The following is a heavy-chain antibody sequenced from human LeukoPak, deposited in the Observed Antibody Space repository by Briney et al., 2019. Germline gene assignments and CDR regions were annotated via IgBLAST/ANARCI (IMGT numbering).Heavy chain of an antibody. J-gene: IGHJ3*02. CDR1: GGSISSSNW. Sequence: SETLSLTCAVSGGSISSSNWWSWVRQPPGKGLEWIGEIYHSGSTDYNPSLKSRVTISVDTSKNQFSLKLSSVTAADTAVYYCAREKVVKGYSYGDAFDIWGQGTMVTVSS. D-gene: IGHD5-18*01. CDR3: AREKVVKGYSYGDAFDI. V-gene: IGHV4-4*02. CDR2: IYHSGST.